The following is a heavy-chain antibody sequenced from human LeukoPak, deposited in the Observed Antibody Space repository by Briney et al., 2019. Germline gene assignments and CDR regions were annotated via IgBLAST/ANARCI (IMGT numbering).Heavy chain of an antibody. D-gene: IGHD6-13*01. CDR2: INQDGSEK. V-gene: IGHV3-7*01. CDR1: GFAVSGYW. CDR3: AREWRGGIAAAGTRIEGDY. Sequence: GGSLRLSCAVSGFAVSGYWMSWVRQGPGKGLEWVANINQDGSEKYYVDSVKGRFTISRDNAENSLFLQMSSLRVEDTAVYYCAREWRGGIAAAGTRIEGDYWGQGTLVAVSS. J-gene: IGHJ4*02.